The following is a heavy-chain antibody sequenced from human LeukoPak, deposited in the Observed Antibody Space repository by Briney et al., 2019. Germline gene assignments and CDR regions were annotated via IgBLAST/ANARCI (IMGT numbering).Heavy chain of an antibody. V-gene: IGHV3-7*04. Sequence: GGSLRLSCAASGFTFSSYWMSWVRQAPGKGLEWVANIKQDGSEKYYVDSVKGRFTISRDNAKNSLYLQMNSLRAEDTAAYYCARAIGSGWSYYYYGMDVWGQGTTVTVSS. D-gene: IGHD6-19*01. CDR1: GFTFSSYW. J-gene: IGHJ6*02. CDR3: ARAIGSGWSYYYYGMDV. CDR2: IKQDGSEK.